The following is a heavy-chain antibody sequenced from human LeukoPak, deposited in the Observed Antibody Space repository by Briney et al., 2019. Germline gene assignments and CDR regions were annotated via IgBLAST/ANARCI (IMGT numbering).Heavy chain of an antibody. V-gene: IGHV4-59*01. D-gene: IGHD1-26*01. Sequence: SETLSLTCTVSGGSISSYYWSWIRQPPGKGLEWIGYIYCSGSTSYNPSLKSRVTIDTSKKQFSLKLSSVTAADTAFYYCARYIVSYPHDAFDIWGQGTMVTVSS. CDR2: IYCSGST. CDR1: GGSISSYY. CDR3: ARYIVSYPHDAFDI. J-gene: IGHJ3*02.